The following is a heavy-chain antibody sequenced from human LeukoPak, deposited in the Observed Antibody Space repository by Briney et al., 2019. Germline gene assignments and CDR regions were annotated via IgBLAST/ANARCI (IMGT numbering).Heavy chain of an antibody. CDR3: ASGGSYYEITY. J-gene: IGHJ4*02. D-gene: IGHD1-26*01. V-gene: IGHV4-4*07. CDR1: GGSISSCY. Sequence: SETLSLTCTVSGGSISSCYWSWIRQPAGKGLEWIGRIYTSGSTNYNPSLKSRVTMSVDTSKNQFSLKLSSVTAADTAVYYCASGGSYYEITYWGQGTLVTVSS. CDR2: IYTSGST.